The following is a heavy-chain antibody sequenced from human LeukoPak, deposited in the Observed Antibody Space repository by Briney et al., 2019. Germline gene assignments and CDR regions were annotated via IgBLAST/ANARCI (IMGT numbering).Heavy chain of an antibody. V-gene: IGHV4-4*07. Sequence: PSETLSLTCTVSGGSISSYYWSWIRQPAGKGLEWIARIYTSGSTNYNPSLKSRVTMSVDTSKNQFSLKLSSVTAADTAVYYCARDEYNWNNDYYYGMDVWGQGTTVTVSS. CDR1: GGSISSYY. CDR3: ARDEYNWNNDYYYGMDV. J-gene: IGHJ6*02. D-gene: IGHD1-1*01. CDR2: IYTSGST.